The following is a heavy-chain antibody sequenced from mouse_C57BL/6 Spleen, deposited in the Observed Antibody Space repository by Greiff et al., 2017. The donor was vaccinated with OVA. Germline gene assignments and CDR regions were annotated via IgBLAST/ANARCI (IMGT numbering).Heavy chain of an antibody. D-gene: IGHD1-1*01. CDR1: GYTFTSYW. CDR2: IDPSDSET. CDR3: ARTTVVPYYFDY. Sequence: VKLKQPGAELVRPGSSVKLSCKASGYTFTSYWMHWVKQRPIQGLEWIGNIDPSDSETHYNQKFKDKATLTVDKSSSTAYMQLSSLTSEDSAVYYCARTTVVPYYFDYWGQGTTLTVSS. V-gene: IGHV1-52*01. J-gene: IGHJ2*01.